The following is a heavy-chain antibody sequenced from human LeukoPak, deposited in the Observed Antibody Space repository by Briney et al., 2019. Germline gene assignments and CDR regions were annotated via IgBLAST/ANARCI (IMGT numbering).Heavy chain of an antibody. CDR2: IIPIFGTA. CDR1: GGTFSSYA. D-gene: IGHD6-13*01. Sequence: SVKVSCKASGGTFSSYAISWVRQAPGQGLEWMGGIIPIFGTANYAQKFQGRVTITADESTSTAYMELSSLRSEDTAVYCCARARGSYSSSWYYRYFDYWGQGTLVTVSS. V-gene: IGHV1-69*13. J-gene: IGHJ4*02. CDR3: ARARGSYSSSWYYRYFDY.